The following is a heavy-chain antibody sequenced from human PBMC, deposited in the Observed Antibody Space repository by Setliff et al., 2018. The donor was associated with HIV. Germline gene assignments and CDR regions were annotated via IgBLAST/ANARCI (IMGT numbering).Heavy chain of an antibody. CDR2: MNPNSGNT. V-gene: IGHV1-8*01. D-gene: IGHD1-26*01. J-gene: IGHJ4*02. CDR1: GHTFTNYD. CDR3: ARFRKLQLVGALDY. Sequence: ASVKVSCKPSGHTFTNYDIHWMRRATGQGLEWMGWMNPNSGNTGYAQKFQGRVTMTRNTSISTAYMELSSLRSEDTAVYYCARFRKLQLVGALDYWGQGTLVTVSS.